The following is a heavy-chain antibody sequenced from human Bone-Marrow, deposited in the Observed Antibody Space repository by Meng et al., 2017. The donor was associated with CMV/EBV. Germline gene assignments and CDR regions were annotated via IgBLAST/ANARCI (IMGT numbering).Heavy chain of an antibody. Sequence: GESLKISCKGSGYSFTSYWIGWVRQMPGKGLEWMGIIYPGDSDTRYSPSFQGQVTISADKSISTAYLQWSSLKASDTAMYYCARQGPYCGGDCYSVDYGMVVWGQGTTVTVSS. CDR1: GYSFTSYW. J-gene: IGHJ6*02. CDR2: IYPGDSDT. V-gene: IGHV5-51*01. D-gene: IGHD2-21*01. CDR3: ARQGPYCGGDCYSVDYGMVV.